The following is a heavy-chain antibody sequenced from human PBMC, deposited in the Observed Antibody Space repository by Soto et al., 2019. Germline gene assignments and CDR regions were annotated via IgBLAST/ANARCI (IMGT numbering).Heavy chain of an antibody. J-gene: IGHJ3*02. CDR2: IDPSDSYT. D-gene: IGHD3-22*01. CDR1: GYSFTSYL. CDR3: ARLGHYYDSSGYFKAFDI. Sequence: LGESLKISCKGSGYSFTSYLISWVRQMPGKGLGWMGRIDPSDSYTNYSPSFQGHVTISADKSISTAYLQWSSLKASDTAMYYCARLGHYYDSSGYFKAFDIWGQGTMVTVSS. V-gene: IGHV5-10-1*01.